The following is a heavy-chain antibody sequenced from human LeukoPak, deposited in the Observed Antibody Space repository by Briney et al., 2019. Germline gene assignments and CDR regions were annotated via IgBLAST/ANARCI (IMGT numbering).Heavy chain of an antibody. Sequence: PGGSLRLPCAASGFTFEDYTMHWVRQAPGKTLEWVSLISWDGTTYYRDSVKGRFTISRDNSKNSLCLQMDTLTSEDTAFYYCVKDLSYESSGYVFDYWGQGTLVTVSS. J-gene: IGHJ4*02. D-gene: IGHD3-22*01. V-gene: IGHV3-43*01. CDR1: GFTFEDYT. CDR2: ISWDGTT. CDR3: VKDLSYESSGYVFDY.